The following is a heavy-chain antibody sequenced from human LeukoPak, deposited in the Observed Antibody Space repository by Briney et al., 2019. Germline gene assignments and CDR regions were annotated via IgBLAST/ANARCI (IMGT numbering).Heavy chain of an antibody. D-gene: IGHD3-3*01. CDR1: GYTFTGYY. J-gene: IGHJ4*02. Sequence: GASVKVSCKASGYTFTGYYMHWVRQAPGQGLEWMEWINPNSGGTNYAQKFQGRVTMTRDTSISTAYMELSRLRSDDTAVYYCARASAFWSGSGIFDYWGQGTLVTVSS. CDR2: INPNSGGT. CDR3: ARASAFWSGSGIFDY. V-gene: IGHV1-2*02.